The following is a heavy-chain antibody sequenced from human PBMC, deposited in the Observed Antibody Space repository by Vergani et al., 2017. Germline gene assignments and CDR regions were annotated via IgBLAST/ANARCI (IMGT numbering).Heavy chain of an antibody. CDR3: ARKQQWLVNYYYYYGMDV. CDR2: ISSSSSYI. J-gene: IGHJ6*02. V-gene: IGHV3-21*01. CDR1: GITFWKFG. Sequence: EVDLVESGGGLAQPGGSLRLSCEASGITFWKFGMHWVRQGPGKGLEWVSSISSSSSYIYYADSVKGRFTISRDNAKNSLYLQMNSLRAEDTAVYYCARKQQWLVNYYYYYGMDVWGQGTTVTVSS. D-gene: IGHD6-19*01.